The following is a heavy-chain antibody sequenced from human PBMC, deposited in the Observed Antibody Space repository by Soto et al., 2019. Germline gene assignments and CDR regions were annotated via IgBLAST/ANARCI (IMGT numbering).Heavy chain of an antibody. V-gene: IGHV4-34*01. D-gene: IGHD3-10*01. CDR2: INHSGST. CDR1: GGSFSGYY. J-gene: IGHJ6*02. Sequence: PSETLSLTCAVYGGSFSGYYWSWIRQPPGKGLEWIGEINHSGSTNYNPSLKSRVTISVDTSKNQFSLKLSSVTAADTAVYYCARGVTMVRGVIWGDYYYYGMDVWGQGTTVTVS. CDR3: ARGVTMVRGVIWGDYYYYGMDV.